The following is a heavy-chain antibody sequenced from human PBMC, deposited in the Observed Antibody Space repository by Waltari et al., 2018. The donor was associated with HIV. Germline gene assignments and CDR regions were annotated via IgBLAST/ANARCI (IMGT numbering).Heavy chain of an antibody. CDR2: IYYSGST. J-gene: IGHJ4*02. D-gene: IGHD6-13*01. CDR3: ARGIAAAGAHFDY. V-gene: IGHV4-59*01. Sequence: QVQLQESGPGLVKPSETLSLTCTVSGGSISSYYWSWIPQHPGKGLEWIGYIYYSGSTNYNPSLKSRVTISVDTSKNQFSLKLSSVTAADTAVYYCARGIAAAGAHFDYWGQGTLVTVSS. CDR1: GGSISSYY.